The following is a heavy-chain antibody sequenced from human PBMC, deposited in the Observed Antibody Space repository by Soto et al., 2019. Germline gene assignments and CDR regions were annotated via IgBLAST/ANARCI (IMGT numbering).Heavy chain of an antibody. CDR3: ARHLSPYFGPLSLHGLFDF. V-gene: IGHV1-2*02. Sequence: ASVKVSCKPSGYDFIDHYIHWLAQAPVQGLEWMGWISPNGCGPRYAQKFQGRVTMTVDPCISTVYMDRIGLRSDDTAIYYCARHLSPYFGPLSLHGLFDFLAQGTLVTVAS. D-gene: IGHD3-10*01. CDR1: GYDFIDHY. J-gene: IGHJ4*02. CDR2: ISPNGCGP.